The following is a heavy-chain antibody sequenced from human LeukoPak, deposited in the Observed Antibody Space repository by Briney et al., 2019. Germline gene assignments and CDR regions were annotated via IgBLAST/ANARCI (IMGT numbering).Heavy chain of an antibody. CDR1: GISLSNYA. D-gene: IGHD3-10*01. CDR2: ISERGGST. CDR3: AKRGVVIRGILVIGYHQEAYHYDF. Sequence: GGSLRLSCVVSGISLSNYAMTWARQAPGKGLEWVSYISERGGSTTYADSVKGRFTISRDTSLNTLYLQMNNLRAEDTAVYFCAKRGVVIRGILVIGYHQEAYHYDFWGQGVLVTVSS. V-gene: IGHV3-23*01. J-gene: IGHJ4*02.